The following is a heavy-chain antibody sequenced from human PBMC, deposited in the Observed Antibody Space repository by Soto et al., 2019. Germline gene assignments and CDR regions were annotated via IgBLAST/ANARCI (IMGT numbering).Heavy chain of an antibody. V-gene: IGHV3-48*03. CDR3: ARVSGYRGYCSGGSCYSDYYYYGMDV. J-gene: IGHJ6*02. CDR1: GFTFSSYE. D-gene: IGHD2-15*01. Sequence: PGGSLRLSCAASGFTFSSYEMNWVRQAPGKGLEWVSYISSSGSTIYYADSVKGRFTISRDNAKNSLYLQMNSLRAEDTAVYYCARVSGYRGYCSGGSCYSDYYYYGMDVWGQGTTVTVSS. CDR2: ISSSGSTI.